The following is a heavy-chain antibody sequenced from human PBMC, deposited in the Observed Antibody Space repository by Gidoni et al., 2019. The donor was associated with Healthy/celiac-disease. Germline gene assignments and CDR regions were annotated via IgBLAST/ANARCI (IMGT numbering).Heavy chain of an antibody. CDR2: ISGSGGST. CDR3: AKDGSIFGVVTSFDY. D-gene: IGHD3-3*01. J-gene: IGHJ4*02. Sequence: EVQLLESGGGLVQPGGSLRLSCAASGFTFSRDAMSWVRQAPGKGLEWVSAISGSGGSTYYADSVKGRFTISRDNSKNTLYLQMNSLRAEDTAVYYCAKDGSIFGVVTSFDYWGQGTLVTVSS. CDR1: GFTFSRDA. V-gene: IGHV3-23*01.